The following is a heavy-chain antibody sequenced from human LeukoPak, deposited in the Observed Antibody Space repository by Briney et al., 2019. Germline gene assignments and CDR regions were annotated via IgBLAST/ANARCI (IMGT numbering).Heavy chain of an antibody. V-gene: IGHV4-30-4*01. CDR2: IYYSGST. Sequence: SETLSLTCTVSGGSISSGDYYWSWIRQPPGKGLEWIGYIYYSGSTYYNPSLKSRVTISVDTSKNQFSLKLSSVTAADTAVYYCARGQGLGMTPFYSYGMDVWGQGTTVTVSS. J-gene: IGHJ6*02. D-gene: IGHD7-27*01. CDR1: GGSISSGDYY. CDR3: ARGQGLGMTPFYSYGMDV.